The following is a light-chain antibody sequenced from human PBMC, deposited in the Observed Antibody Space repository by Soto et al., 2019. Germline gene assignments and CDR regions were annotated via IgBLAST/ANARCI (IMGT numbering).Light chain of an antibody. CDR3: QQYDDLPGT. J-gene: IGKJ1*01. CDR1: QDIRKY. CDR2: DAS. Sequence: DLPMTQSPSSLSTSVGDRVTITCQASQDIRKYLNWYQQKAGKAPKPLIYDASHLETGVPSRFSGSGSGTYFTFTISSLQPEDIATYFCQQYDDLPGTFGQGTKVEIK. V-gene: IGKV1-33*01.